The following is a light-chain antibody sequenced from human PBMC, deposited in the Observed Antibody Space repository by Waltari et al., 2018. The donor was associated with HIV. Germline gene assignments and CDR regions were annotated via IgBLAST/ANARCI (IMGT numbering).Light chain of an antibody. CDR2: NND. CDR3: AAWDDTLDGWV. Sequence: QSVLTQPPSASGTPGQRVIISCSGSNSNIGSNSVTWYQQFPGTAPKLLIYNNDQRPSGVPDRFSGSKSGTSASLAISGLQSDDEAYYYCAAWDDTLDGWVFGGGTKLTVL. J-gene: IGLJ3*02. CDR1: NSNIGSNS. V-gene: IGLV1-44*01.